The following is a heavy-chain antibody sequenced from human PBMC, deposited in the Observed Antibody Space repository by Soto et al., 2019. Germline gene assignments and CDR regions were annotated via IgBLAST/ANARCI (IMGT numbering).Heavy chain of an antibody. Sequence: GGSLRLSCAASGFTFGSYGMNWVRQAPGKGLEWLSYISFSGGTRFYADSVKGRFTISRDNAKNSLYLQMNSLRAEDTAVYYCAREDVLAGIPSGYFDYWGQGTLVTVSS. CDR3: AREDVLAGIPSGYFDY. J-gene: IGHJ4*02. CDR1: GFTFGSYG. D-gene: IGHD6-19*01. V-gene: IGHV3-48*01. CDR2: ISFSGGTR.